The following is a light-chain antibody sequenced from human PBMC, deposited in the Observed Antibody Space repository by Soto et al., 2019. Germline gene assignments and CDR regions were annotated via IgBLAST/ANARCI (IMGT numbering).Light chain of an antibody. CDR1: ESLSTY. CDR3: QQRSRWPPIT. V-gene: IGKV3-11*01. Sequence: IVLTQSPDTLSLSPGETATLSCRASESLSTYLGWYQQRPRQPPRLLIYDAASRATGIPARFSGGGSGTEFTPPISSPEPEDFGVYYCQQRSRWPPITFGQGTRLEIK. CDR2: DAA. J-gene: IGKJ5*01.